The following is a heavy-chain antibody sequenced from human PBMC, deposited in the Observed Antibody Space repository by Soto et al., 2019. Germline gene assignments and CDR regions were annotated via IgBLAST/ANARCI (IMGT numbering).Heavy chain of an antibody. D-gene: IGHD2-21*02. J-gene: IGHJ4*02. CDR2: ISAYNGNT. V-gene: IGHV1-18*04. CDR3: ARALSLAYCGGDCYSGFDY. CDR1: GYTFTSYG. Sequence: GASVKVSCKASGYTFTSYGISWVRQAPGQGLEWMGWISAYNGNTNYAQKLQGRVTMTTDTSTSTAYMELRSLRSDDTAVYYCARALSLAYCGGDCYSGFDYWGQGTLVTSPQ.